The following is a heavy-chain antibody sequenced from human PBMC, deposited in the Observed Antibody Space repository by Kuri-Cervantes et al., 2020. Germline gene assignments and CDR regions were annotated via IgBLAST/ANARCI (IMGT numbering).Heavy chain of an antibody. V-gene: IGHV4-59*01. J-gene: IGHJ6*03. D-gene: IGHD3-9*01. CDR2: IYYSGST. Sequence: GSLRLSCTTSGLTFGDYAMSWFRQAPGKGLEWVGYIYYSGSTNYNPSLKSRVTISVDTSKNQFSLKLSSVTAADTAVYYCARNGDILTGSHSYHYYYMDVWGKGTTVTVSS. CDR3: ARNGDILTGSHSYHYYYMDV. CDR1: GLTFGDYA.